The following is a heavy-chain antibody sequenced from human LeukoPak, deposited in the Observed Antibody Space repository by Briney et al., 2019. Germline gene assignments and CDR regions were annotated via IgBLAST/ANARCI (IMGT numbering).Heavy chain of an antibody. CDR3: ARVIGDRGYSGYDRNPYYYYYMDV. J-gene: IGHJ6*03. CDR2: MNPNSGNT. D-gene: IGHD5-12*01. Sequence: ASVKVSCKASGYTFTSYDINWVRQATGQGLEWMGWMNPNSGNTGYAQKFQGRVTISRNTSITTAYMELSSLRSEDTAVYYCARVIGDRGYSGYDRNPYYYYYMDVWGKGTTVTVSS. V-gene: IGHV1-8*03. CDR1: GYTFTSYD.